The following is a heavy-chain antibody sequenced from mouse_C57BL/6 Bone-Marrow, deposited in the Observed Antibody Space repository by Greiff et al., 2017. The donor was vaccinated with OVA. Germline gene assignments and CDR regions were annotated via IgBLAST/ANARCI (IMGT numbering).Heavy chain of an antibody. CDR1: GYTFTSYW. CDR2: IDPSDSYT. Sequence: VQLQQSGAELVKPGASVKLSCKASGYTFTSYWMQWVKQRPGQGLEWIGEIDPSDSYTNYNQKFKGKATLTVDTSSSTAYMQLSSLTSEDSAVYYCARGTYYDLYYFDYWGQGTTLTVSS. CDR3: ARGTYYDLYYFDY. D-gene: IGHD2-4*01. V-gene: IGHV1-50*01. J-gene: IGHJ2*01.